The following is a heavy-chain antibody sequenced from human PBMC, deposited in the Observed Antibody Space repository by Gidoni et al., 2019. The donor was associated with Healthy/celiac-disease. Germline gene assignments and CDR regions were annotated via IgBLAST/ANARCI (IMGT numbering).Heavy chain of an antibody. CDR1: GCSCTSYW. J-gene: IGHJ6*02. CDR3: ARLAQDIVVVPAAIMVDDGMDV. D-gene: IGHD2-2*01. V-gene: IGHV5-51*01. Sequence: EVQLVQSGAEVKNPGESRKISCKGAGCSCTSYWSGRVRQMPGKGLEWMGITYPGDSSTRSSPSFQGQVTISADKSLITAYLQWSSLKASDTAMYYCARLAQDIVVVPAAIMVDDGMDVWGQGTTVTVSS. CDR2: TYPGDSST.